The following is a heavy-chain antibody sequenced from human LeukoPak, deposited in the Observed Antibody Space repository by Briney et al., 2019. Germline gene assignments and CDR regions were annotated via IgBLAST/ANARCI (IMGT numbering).Heavy chain of an antibody. D-gene: IGHD7-27*01. J-gene: IGHJ3*02. CDR2: IRYDGSNK. CDR1: GFTFSSYW. CDR3: GKGANWGLTDAFDI. V-gene: IGHV3-30*02. Sequence: GGSLRLSCAASGFTFSSYWMIWVRQAPGKGLEWVAFIRYDGSNKYYADSVKGRFTISRDNSKNTLYLQMNSLRAEDTAVYYCGKGANWGLTDAFDIWGQGTMVTVSS.